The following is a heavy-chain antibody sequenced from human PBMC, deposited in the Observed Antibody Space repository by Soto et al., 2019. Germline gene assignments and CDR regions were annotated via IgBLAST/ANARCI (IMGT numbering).Heavy chain of an antibody. CDR1: GFTFSSYA. CDR3: ARSYGALYAFDI. CDR2: ISYDGSNK. Sequence: LRLSCAASGFTFSSYAMHWVRQAPGKGLEWVAVISYDGSNKYYADSVKGRFTISRDNSKNTLYLQMNSLRAEDTAVYYCARSYGALYAFDIWGQGTMVTVSS. J-gene: IGHJ3*02. V-gene: IGHV3-30-3*01. D-gene: IGHD4-17*01.